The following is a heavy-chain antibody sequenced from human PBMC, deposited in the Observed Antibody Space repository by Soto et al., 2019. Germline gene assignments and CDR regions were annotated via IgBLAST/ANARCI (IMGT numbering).Heavy chain of an antibody. V-gene: IGHV3-23*01. CDR1: GFTFNTYA. CDR3: GKDRYYDSRIIDS. D-gene: IGHD3-22*01. Sequence: GWSLRISCAASGFTFNTYAMSWGRQASGKGLEWVASLSGSGGFTEHADSVKGRFSISRDNSKNTLFLQMNGLRVDDTAVYYCGKDRYYDSRIIDSWGSGTLVTVSS. CDR2: LSGSGGFT. J-gene: IGHJ4*02.